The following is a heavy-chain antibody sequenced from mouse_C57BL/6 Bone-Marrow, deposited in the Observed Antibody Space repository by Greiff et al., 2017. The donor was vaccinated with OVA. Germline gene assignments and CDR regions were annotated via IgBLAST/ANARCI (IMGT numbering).Heavy chain of an antibody. CDR1: GYAFSSSW. Sequence: QVQLQQSGPELVKPGASVKISCKASGYAFSSSWMHWVKQRPGKGLEWIGRIYPGDGDTNYNGKFKGKATLTADKSSSTAYMQLSSLTTEDSAVYFCARGRTLFAYWGQGTLVTVSA. J-gene: IGHJ3*01. CDR2: IYPGDGDT. CDR3: ARGRTLFAY. V-gene: IGHV1-82*01.